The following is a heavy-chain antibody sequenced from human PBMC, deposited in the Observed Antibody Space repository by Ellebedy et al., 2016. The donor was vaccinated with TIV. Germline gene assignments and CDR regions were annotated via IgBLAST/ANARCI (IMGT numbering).Heavy chain of an antibody. CDR1: DDSIRSSNYY. D-gene: IGHD6-13*01. J-gene: IGHJ4*02. V-gene: IGHV4-39*07. CDR2: VHYSGSA. Sequence: MPSETLSLTCTVSDDSIRSSNYYWTWIRQPPGKGLEWIGSVHYSGSAYYNPSLKSRVTISLDTSKNQVSLKLSSVTAADRAVYYCARDQPTATTGRYDYWGPGTLVSVST. CDR3: ARDQPTATTGRYDY.